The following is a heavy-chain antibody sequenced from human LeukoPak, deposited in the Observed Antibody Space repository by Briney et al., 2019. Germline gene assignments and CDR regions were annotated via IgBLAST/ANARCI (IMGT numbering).Heavy chain of an antibody. CDR1: GFTFSSYA. D-gene: IGHD7-27*01. V-gene: IGHV3-30-3*01. CDR2: ISYDGSNK. J-gene: IGHJ5*02. CDR3: ARDGNWGSQPQNWFDP. Sequence: GGSLRLSCAASGFTFSSYAMHWVRQAPGKGLEWVAVISYDGSNKYYADSVKGRFTISRDNSKNTLYLQMNSLRAEGTAVYYCARDGNWGSQPQNWFDPWGQGTLVTVSS.